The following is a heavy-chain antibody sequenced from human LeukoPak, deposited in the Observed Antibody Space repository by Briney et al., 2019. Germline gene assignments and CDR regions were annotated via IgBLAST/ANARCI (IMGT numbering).Heavy chain of an antibody. D-gene: IGHD3-9*01. J-gene: IGHJ4*02. Sequence: SQTLSLTCTVSSGSVSNSHYYWAWVRQPPGKGLEWLGSIFYSGNTHYNPSLKSPVTISIDTSKNQFSLKVSSVTAADTAIYYCARDLSFDWFPYYFDYWGQGILVTVSS. CDR3: ARDLSFDWFPYYFDY. CDR1: SGSVSNSHYY. CDR2: IFYSGNT. V-gene: IGHV4-39*07.